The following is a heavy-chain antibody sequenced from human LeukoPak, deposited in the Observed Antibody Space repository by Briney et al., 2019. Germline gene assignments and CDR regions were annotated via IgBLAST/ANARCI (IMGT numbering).Heavy chain of an antibody. V-gene: IGHV3-48*04. CDR1: GFSFSSYT. Sequence: QPGGSLSLSCAASGFSFSSYTMNWVRQAPGKGLEWVSYISSSGSTIYYADSVKGRFTISRDNAKNSLFLQMNSLRVEDTAVYYCAWWSSDYMDVWGKGTTVTISS. CDR3: AWWSSDYMDV. D-gene: IGHD1-26*01. J-gene: IGHJ6*03. CDR2: ISSSGSTI.